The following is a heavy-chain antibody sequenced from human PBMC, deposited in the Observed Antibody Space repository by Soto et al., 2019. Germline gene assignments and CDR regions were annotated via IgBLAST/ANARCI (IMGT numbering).Heavy chain of an antibody. V-gene: IGHV1-24*01. CDR3: APGNHPMIVVVPYGMDV. Sequence: QVQLVQSGAEVKKPGASVKVYCKVSGYTLTELSMHWVRQAPGKGLEWMGGFDPEDGETIYAQKFQGRVTMTDDTSTETAYMGLSRPRSEDTAVYYCAPGNHPMIVVVPYGMDVWGQGTTVTVSS. J-gene: IGHJ6*02. CDR2: FDPEDGET. D-gene: IGHD3-22*01. CDR1: GYTLTELS.